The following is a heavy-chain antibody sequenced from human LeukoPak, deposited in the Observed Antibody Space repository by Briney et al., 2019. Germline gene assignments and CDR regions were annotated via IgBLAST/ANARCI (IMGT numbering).Heavy chain of an antibody. CDR1: GFTFSSYA. Sequence: GGSLRLSCAASGFTFSSYAMSWVRQAQGQGLERVSAISGSGGSTYYADSVKGRFTISRDSSKNTLFLHMNTLRAEDTAIYYCAKDRTVRASYWYFDLWGRGTLVTVSS. CDR3: AKDRTVRASYWYFDL. J-gene: IGHJ2*01. V-gene: IGHV3-23*01. CDR2: ISGSGGST. D-gene: IGHD4-17*01.